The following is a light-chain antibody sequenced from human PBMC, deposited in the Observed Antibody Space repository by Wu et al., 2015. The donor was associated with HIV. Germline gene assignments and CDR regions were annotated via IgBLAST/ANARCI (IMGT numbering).Light chain of an antibody. CDR2: GAS. Sequence: EIVMTQSPDALSVSPGERATISCRASQNISNDLVWYQQKVGQSPRLLIYGASTRAPGVPAKFTGGGSGTEFTLFISSLQSADSALYYCQQNHKWPPITFGQGTRLEIK. CDR3: QQNHKWPPIT. J-gene: IGKJ5*01. CDR1: QNISND. V-gene: IGKV3-15*01.